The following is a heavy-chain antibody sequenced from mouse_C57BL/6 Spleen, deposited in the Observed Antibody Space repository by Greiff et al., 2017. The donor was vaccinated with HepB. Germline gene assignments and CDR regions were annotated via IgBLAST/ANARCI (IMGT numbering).Heavy chain of an antibody. CDR3: ARGWLRYYYAMDY. CDR1: GYTFTSYW. V-gene: IGHV1-59*01. J-gene: IGHJ4*01. CDR2: IDPSDNYT. Sequence: QVQLQQSGAELVRPGTSVKLSCKASGYTFTSYWMHWVKQRPGQGLEWIGVIDPSDNYTNYNQKFKGKATLTVDTSSSTAYMQLSSLTSEDSAVYYCARGWLRYYYAMDYWGQGTSVTVSS. D-gene: IGHD2-2*01.